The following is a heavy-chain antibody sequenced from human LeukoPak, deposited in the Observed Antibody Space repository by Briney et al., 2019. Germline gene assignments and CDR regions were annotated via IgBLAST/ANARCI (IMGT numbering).Heavy chain of an antibody. Sequence: PGGSLRLSSAASGFTVSSIHMSWVRQAPGKGLEWVSVIYGGGSTYYEDYVKGRFTISRDNSKNTLYLQMNSLRAEDTAVYYCARGSGYYLGNYWGQGTLATVSS. J-gene: IGHJ4*02. CDR3: ARGSGYYLGNY. V-gene: IGHV3-53*01. CDR2: IYGGGST. CDR1: GFTVSSIH. D-gene: IGHD3-22*01.